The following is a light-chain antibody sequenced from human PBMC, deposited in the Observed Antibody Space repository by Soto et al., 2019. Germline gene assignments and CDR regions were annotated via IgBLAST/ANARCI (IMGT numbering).Light chain of an antibody. V-gene: IGKV1-39*01. Sequence: DIQMNQSPSSLSASVGDRVTITCRASQSISSYLNWYQQKPGKAPKLLIYAASSFQSGVTSRFSGSGSGTDFTLTISSLQPEDFATYYCQQSYSTPRTFGQGTKVEIK. J-gene: IGKJ1*01. CDR1: QSISSY. CDR2: AAS. CDR3: QQSYSTPRT.